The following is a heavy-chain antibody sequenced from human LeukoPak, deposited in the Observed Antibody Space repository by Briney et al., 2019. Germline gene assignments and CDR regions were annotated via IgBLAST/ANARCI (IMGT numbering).Heavy chain of an antibody. CDR1: GFRLSDYS. D-gene: IGHD1-1*01. CDR3: ARDYRYAFDN. CDR2: IGIDSGNT. V-gene: IGHV3-48*01. J-gene: IGHJ4*02. Sequence: PGGSLRLSCAASGFRLSDYSMNWVRQAPGKGLEWISYIGIDSGNTHYADSVKGRFIISGDKAKNSLYLQMHSLRVEDTAVYYCARDYRYAFDNWGQGTLVTVSS.